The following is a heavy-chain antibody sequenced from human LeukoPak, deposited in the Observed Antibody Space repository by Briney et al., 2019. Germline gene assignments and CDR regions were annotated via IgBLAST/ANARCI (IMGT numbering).Heavy chain of an antibody. Sequence: VGSLRLSCAASGFTFSSYAMSWVRQAPGKGLEWVSAISGSGGSTYYADSVKGRFTISRDNSKNTLYLQMNSLRAEDTAVYYCAKDQGSSPRYFDYWGQGTLVTVSS. V-gene: IGHV3-23*01. CDR1: GFTFSSYA. CDR2: ISGSGGST. CDR3: AKDQGSSPRYFDY. J-gene: IGHJ4*02. D-gene: IGHD6-13*01.